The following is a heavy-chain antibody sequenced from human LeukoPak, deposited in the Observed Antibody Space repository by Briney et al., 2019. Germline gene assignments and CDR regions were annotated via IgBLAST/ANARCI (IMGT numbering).Heavy chain of an antibody. D-gene: IGHD3-22*01. Sequence: PGGSLRLSCAASGFTFSSYSMNWVRQASGKGLEWVSYISSSSSTIYYADSVKGRFTISRDNAKNSLYLQMNSLRAEDTAVYYCARGTYYYDSSGYSPFDYWGQGTLVTVPS. CDR2: ISSSSSTI. J-gene: IGHJ4*02. CDR1: GFTFSSYS. V-gene: IGHV3-48*01. CDR3: ARGTYYYDSSGYSPFDY.